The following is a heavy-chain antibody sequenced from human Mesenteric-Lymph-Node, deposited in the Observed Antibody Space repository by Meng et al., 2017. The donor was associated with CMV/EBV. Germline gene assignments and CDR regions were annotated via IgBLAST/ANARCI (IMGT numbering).Heavy chain of an antibody. Sequence: ASVKVSCKASGHTFSNYHIHWVRQAPGQGLEWMGIIKPSGGDTAYAQKFQGRVTMTSDTSTSTVYMEVNSLRSDDTAVYYCVRVRAVGWFDPWGQGTLVTVSS. J-gene: IGHJ5*02. V-gene: IGHV1-46*01. CDR2: IKPSGGDT. CDR1: GHTFSNYH. CDR3: VRVRAVGWFDP. D-gene: IGHD6-19*01.